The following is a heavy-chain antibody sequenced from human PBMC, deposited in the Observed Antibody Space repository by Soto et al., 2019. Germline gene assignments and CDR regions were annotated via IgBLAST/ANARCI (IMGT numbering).Heavy chain of an antibody. CDR2: VHHSWTT. J-gene: IGHJ4*02. D-gene: IGHD3-10*01. Sequence: QLQLQESGPGLAKPSGTLSLTCAVSGGSVNTDYWWSWVRQPPRKGLGWIGDVHHSWTTNYIQYLTSGLTVLGDKSGNQGLLVLASVAAAGPAVGYFSMVVYYRWVYLGQGTLVTVST. CDR1: GGSVNTDYW. CDR3: SMVVYYRWVY. V-gene: IGHV4-4*02.